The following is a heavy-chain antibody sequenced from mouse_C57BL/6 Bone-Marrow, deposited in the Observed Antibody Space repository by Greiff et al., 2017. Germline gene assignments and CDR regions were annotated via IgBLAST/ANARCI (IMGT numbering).Heavy chain of an antibody. D-gene: IGHD1-1*01. J-gene: IGHJ2*01. CDR1: GFNIKDDY. V-gene: IGHV14-4*01. CDR2: IDAENGVT. Sequence: EVQLQQSGAELVRPGASVKLSCTASGFNIKDDYMHWVKQRPEQGLEWIGWIDAENGVTEYASKFQGKVTITADTSSNTTYLQLSSLTSEDTAVYYCTSTTVVATPDYFGYWDQGTTLTVSS. CDR3: TSTTVVATPDYFGY.